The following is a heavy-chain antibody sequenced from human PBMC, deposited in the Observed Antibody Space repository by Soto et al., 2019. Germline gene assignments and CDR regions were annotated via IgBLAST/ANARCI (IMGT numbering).Heavy chain of an antibody. CDR2: ISAYNGNT. CDR1: GYTFSSYG. J-gene: IGHJ4*02. CDR3: ARDSPPVDY. Sequence: QVQLVQSGAEVKKPGASVKVSCEASGYTFSSYGISWVRQAPGEGLEWMGWISAYNGNTKYAQKIQGRVTMTTDTTTSTAQMEGRSLRSDDTAVYFCARDSPPVDYWGQGTLVTVSS. V-gene: IGHV1-18*01.